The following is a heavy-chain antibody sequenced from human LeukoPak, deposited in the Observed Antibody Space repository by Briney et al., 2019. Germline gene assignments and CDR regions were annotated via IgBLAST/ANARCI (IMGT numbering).Heavy chain of an antibody. D-gene: IGHD4-17*01. V-gene: IGHV3-30*02. CDR3: AKDPTVTTLAPRFDP. CDR2: IRNDGSDK. J-gene: IGHJ5*02. Sequence: QTGGSLRLSCAASGFTFSNYGMHWVRQAPGKGLEWVAFIRNDGSDKCYADSVKGRCTISRDNSKNTLYLQMNSLRAEDTAVYYCAKDPTVTTLAPRFDPWGQGTLVTVSS. CDR1: GFTFSNYG.